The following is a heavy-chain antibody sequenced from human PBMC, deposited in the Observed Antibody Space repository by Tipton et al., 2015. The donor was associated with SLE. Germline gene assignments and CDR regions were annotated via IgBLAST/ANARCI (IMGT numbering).Heavy chain of an antibody. V-gene: IGHV4-59*08. D-gene: IGHD3-3*01. CDR2: IYYSGST. J-gene: IGHJ4*02. CDR1: GGSISSYY. Sequence: GLVKPSETLSLTCTVSGGSISSYYWSWIRQPPGKGLEWIGYIYYSGSTNYNPSLRSRVTISVDTSKNQFSLKLSSVTAADTAVYYCARTEDPLEWLVPIWGQGTLVTVSS. CDR3: ARTEDPLEWLVPI.